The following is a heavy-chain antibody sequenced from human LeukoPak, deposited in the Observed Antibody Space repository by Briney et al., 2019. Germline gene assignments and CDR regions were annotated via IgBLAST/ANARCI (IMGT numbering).Heavy chain of an antibody. CDR2: IHAGRGDT. Sequence: GASVKVSCTASGFTFTGHYMHWVRQAPGQGLEWMGWIHAGRGDTNYAQKFQGRFTMTRDTSINTLFMELSSLRSDDTAVYYCARDENWGPDYWGQGTLVTVSS. V-gene: IGHV1-2*02. CDR1: GFTFTGHY. J-gene: IGHJ4*02. D-gene: IGHD7-27*01. CDR3: ARDENWGPDY.